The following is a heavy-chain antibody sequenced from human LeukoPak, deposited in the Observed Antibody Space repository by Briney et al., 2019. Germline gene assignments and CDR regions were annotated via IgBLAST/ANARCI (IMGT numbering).Heavy chain of an antibody. V-gene: IGHV1-2*02. D-gene: IGHD3-22*01. J-gene: IGHJ3*02. Sequence: ASVKVSCKASGYTFTGYYMHWVRQAPGQGLEWMGWINPNSGGTNYAQKFQGRVTMTRDTSISTAYMELSRLRSDDTAVYYCARDAIQDSSGSVDAFDIWGQGTMVTVSS. CDR2: INPNSGGT. CDR1: GYTFTGYY. CDR3: ARDAIQDSSGSVDAFDI.